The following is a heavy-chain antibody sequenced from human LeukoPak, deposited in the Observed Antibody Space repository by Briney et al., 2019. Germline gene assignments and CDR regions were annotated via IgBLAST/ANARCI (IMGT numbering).Heavy chain of an antibody. D-gene: IGHD1-26*01. V-gene: IGHV3-21*04. CDR2: ISSSSSYI. CDR3: GRDGRGSYYHADY. J-gene: IGHJ4*02. Sequence: PGGSLRLSCAASGFTFSSYSMNWVRQAPGKGLEWVSSISSSSSYIYYADSVKGRFPISRDNVKNSLYLQMNSLRAEDTAVYYCGRDGRGSYYHADYWGQGTRVSVSS. CDR1: GFTFSSYS.